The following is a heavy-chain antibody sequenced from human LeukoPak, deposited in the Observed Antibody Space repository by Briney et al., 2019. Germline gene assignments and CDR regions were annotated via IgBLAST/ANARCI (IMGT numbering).Heavy chain of an antibody. CDR1: GGSFSGYY. Sequence: SETPSLTCAVYGGSFSGYYWSWIRQPPGKGLEWIGEINHSGSTNYNPSLKSRVTISVDTSKNQFSLKLSSVTAADTAVYYCARAAYGGNSAFDYWGQGTLVAVSS. CDR3: ARAAYGGNSAFDY. V-gene: IGHV4-34*01. J-gene: IGHJ4*02. D-gene: IGHD4-23*01. CDR2: INHSGST.